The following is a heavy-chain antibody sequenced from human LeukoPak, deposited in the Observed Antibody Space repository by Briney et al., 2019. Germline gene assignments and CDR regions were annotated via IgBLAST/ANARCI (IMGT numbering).Heavy chain of an antibody. D-gene: IGHD2-2*01. CDR3: ARAPLSIVVLPAVNAFDI. CDR1: DYTYSRYG. J-gene: IGHJ3*02. CDR2: ISAYNGNT. V-gene: IGHV1-18*04. Sequence: VKVSYKASDYTYSRYGISSLRQAPGHGLEWLGGISAYNGNTNYAQKLQGRVTMTTDTSTSTAYMELRSLRSDDTAVYYCARAPLSIVVLPAVNAFDIWGQGTMVTVSS.